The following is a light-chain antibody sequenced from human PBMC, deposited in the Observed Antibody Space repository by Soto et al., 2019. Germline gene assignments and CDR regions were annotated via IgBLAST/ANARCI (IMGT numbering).Light chain of an antibody. CDR2: KAS. CDR1: QSISSW. Sequence: SQLTQSPYSLSASVGDIVTITCRASQSISSWLAWYQQKPGKAPKLLIYKASSLESGVPSRFSGSGSGTEFTLTISSLQPDDFATYYCQQYNSYSAFGQGGKVDI. CDR3: QQYNSYSA. V-gene: IGKV1-5*03. J-gene: IGKJ1*01.